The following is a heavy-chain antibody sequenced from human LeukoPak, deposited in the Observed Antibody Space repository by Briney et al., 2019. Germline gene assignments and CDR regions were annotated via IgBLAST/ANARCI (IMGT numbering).Heavy chain of an antibody. D-gene: IGHD6-13*01. CDR3: ATVYSSSWYRPIGAFDI. V-gene: IGHV1-8*01. CDR1: GYTFTSYD. CDR2: MNPNSGNT. J-gene: IGHJ3*02. Sequence: ASVKVSCKASGYTFTSYDINWVRQATGRGLEWMGWMNPNSGNTGYAQKLQGRVTMTTDTSTSTAYMELRSLRSDDTAVYYCATVYSSSWYRPIGAFDIWGQGTMVTVSS.